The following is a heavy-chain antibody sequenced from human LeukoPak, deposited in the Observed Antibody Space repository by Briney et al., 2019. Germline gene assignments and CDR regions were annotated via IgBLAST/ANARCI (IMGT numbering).Heavy chain of an antibody. V-gene: IGHV3-74*01. CDR3: ARSAYFNSRGYYYDY. Sequence: PGGTLRLSCAASGFTFSNYWTHWVRQPPGKGLVWVSRIDSGGSTTTYADSVKGRFTISRDNAKNTLYLQMNSLRAEDTAVYYCARSAYFNSRGYYYDYWGQGTLVTVSS. D-gene: IGHD3-22*01. CDR1: GFTFSNYW. CDR2: IDSGGSTT. J-gene: IGHJ4*02.